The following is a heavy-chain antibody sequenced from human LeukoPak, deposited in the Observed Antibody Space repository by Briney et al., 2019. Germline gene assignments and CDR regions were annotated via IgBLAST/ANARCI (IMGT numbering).Heavy chain of an antibody. V-gene: IGHV4-4*07. Sequence: PSETLSLTCTVSGGSISSYYWSWIRQPAGKGLGWIGRIYTSGSTNYNPSLKSRVTMSVDTSKNQFSLKLSSVTAADTAVYYCARSSGDWFDPWGQGTLVTVSS. J-gene: IGHJ5*02. CDR2: IYTSGST. CDR3: ARSSGDWFDP. D-gene: IGHD3-10*01. CDR1: GGSISSYY.